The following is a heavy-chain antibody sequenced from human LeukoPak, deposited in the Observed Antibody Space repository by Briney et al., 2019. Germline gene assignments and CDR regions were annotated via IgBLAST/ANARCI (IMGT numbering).Heavy chain of an antibody. D-gene: IGHD3-10*01. Sequence: GGSLRLSCAASGFTFSSYAMSWVRQAPGKGLEWVSVISGSGGSTYYADSVKGRFTISRDNSKNTLYLQMNSLRAEDTAVYFCASFHYYGSGAYYLSYWGQGTLVTVSS. J-gene: IGHJ4*02. V-gene: IGHV3-23*01. CDR3: ASFHYYGSGAYYLSY. CDR1: GFTFSSYA. CDR2: ISGSGGST.